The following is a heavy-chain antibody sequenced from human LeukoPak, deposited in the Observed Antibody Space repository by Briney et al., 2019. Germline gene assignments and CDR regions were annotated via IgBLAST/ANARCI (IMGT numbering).Heavy chain of an antibody. J-gene: IGHJ3*02. Sequence: GASVKVSCKASGYTFTCYYMHWVRQAPGQGLEWVGWINPNSGGTNYAQKFQGRVTMTRDTSISTAYMELSRLISDDTAVYYCARMRPDDAFDIWGQGTMVTVSS. V-gene: IGHV1-2*02. D-gene: IGHD6-25*01. CDR3: ARMRPDDAFDI. CDR2: INPNSGGT. CDR1: GYTFTCYY.